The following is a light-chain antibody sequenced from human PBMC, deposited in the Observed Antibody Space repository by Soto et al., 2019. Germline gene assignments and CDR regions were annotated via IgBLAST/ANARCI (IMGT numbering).Light chain of an antibody. CDR1: QTISSW. CDR2: KAS. V-gene: IGKV1-5*03. Sequence: DIQMTRSPSTLSGSVGNRVTITCRASQTISSWLAWYQQKPGKAPKLLTYKASTLKSGVPSRFSGSGSGTEFTLTISSMKPDDFATDFCQQYDSYSTFGQGTKVDIK. CDR3: QQYDSYST. J-gene: IGKJ1*01.